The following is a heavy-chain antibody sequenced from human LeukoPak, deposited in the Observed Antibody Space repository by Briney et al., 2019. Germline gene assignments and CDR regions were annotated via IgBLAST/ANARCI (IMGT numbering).Heavy chain of an antibody. Sequence: ASVKVSCKASGGTFSSYAISWVRQAPGQGLEWMGWISAYNGNTNYAQKLQGRVTMTTDTSTSTAYMELRSLRSDDTAVYYCARDPDYGGYYYYGMDVWGQGTTVTVSS. CDR3: ARDPDYGGYYYYGMDV. CDR2: ISAYNGNT. CDR1: GGTFSSYA. V-gene: IGHV1-18*01. J-gene: IGHJ6*02. D-gene: IGHD4-23*01.